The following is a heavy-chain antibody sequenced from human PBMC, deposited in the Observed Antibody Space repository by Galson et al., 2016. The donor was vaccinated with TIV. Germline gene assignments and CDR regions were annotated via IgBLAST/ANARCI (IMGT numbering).Heavy chain of an antibody. D-gene: IGHD3-16*01. CDR3: ARDFGGSFSPFYGMDV. Sequence: VKVSCKASGYTITSYAMHWVRPAPGQRFEWMGWINAGTGDTKFSQKFQGRVTLTRDTSASTVYMGLSSLTSEDTAVYYCARDFGGSFSPFYGMDVWGQGTTVTVSS. J-gene: IGHJ6*02. CDR1: GYTITSYA. CDR2: INAGTGDT. V-gene: IGHV1-3*01.